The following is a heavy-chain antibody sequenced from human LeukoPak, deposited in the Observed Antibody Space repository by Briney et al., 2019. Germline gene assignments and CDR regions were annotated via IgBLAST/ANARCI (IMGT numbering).Heavy chain of an antibody. Sequence: GGSLRLSCAASGFTFSDYYMSWIRQAPGKGLEWVSYISSSGSTIYYADSVKGRFTISRDNAKNSLYLQMNSLRAEDTAVYYCATSVTGNLYYFDYWGQETLVTVSS. CDR1: GFTFSDYY. CDR2: ISSSGSTI. CDR3: ATSVTGNLYYFDY. D-gene: IGHD3-9*01. V-gene: IGHV3-11*04. J-gene: IGHJ4*02.